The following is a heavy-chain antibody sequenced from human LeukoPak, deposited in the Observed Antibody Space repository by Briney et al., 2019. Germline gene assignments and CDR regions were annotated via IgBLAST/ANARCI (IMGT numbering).Heavy chain of an antibody. V-gene: IGHV4-34*01. CDR2: INHSGST. J-gene: IGHJ5*02. CDR3: ARTSQNNWFDP. CDR1: GGSFSGDY. Sequence: SETLSLTCAVYGGSFSGDYWSWIRQPPGKGLEWIGEINHSGSTNYNPSLKSRVTISVDTSKNQFSLKLSSVTAADTAVYFCARTSQNNWFDPWGQGTLVTVSS.